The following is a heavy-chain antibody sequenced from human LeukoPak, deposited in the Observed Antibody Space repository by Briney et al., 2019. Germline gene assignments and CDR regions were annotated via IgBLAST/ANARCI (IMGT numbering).Heavy chain of an antibody. CDR1: GGTFSSYA. Sequence: SVKVSCKASGGTFSSYATSWVRQAPGQGLEWMGGIIPIFGTANYAQKFQGRVTITGDDSTSTAYMELRSLRSEDTAVYYCARAVGDSSGWYAFEIWAQGTMVIVSS. CDR3: ARAVGDSSGWYAFEI. CDR2: IIPIFGTA. D-gene: IGHD6-13*01. J-gene: IGHJ3*02. V-gene: IGHV1-69*13.